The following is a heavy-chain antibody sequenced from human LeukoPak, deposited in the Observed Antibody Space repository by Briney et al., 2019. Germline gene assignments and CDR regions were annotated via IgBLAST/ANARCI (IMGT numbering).Heavy chain of an antibody. CDR1: GFTFSSYE. V-gene: IGHV3-33*08. D-gene: IGHD6-13*01. CDR2: IWSDGSNK. J-gene: IGHJ6*03. CDR3: ARGDVAAAKTNYSYYMDV. Sequence: GGSLRLSCAASGFTFSSYEMNWVRQAPGKGLEWVAVIWSDGSNKNYADSVEGRFTISRDNSKNTLYVQMNSLRAEDTAVYYCARGDVAAAKTNYSYYMDVWGKGTTVTVSS.